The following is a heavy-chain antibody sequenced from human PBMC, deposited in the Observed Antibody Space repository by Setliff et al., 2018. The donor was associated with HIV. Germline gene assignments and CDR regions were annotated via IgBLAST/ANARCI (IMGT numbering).Heavy chain of an antibody. J-gene: IGHJ4*02. CDR3: ARDYYDSSGYIFFPGLPDY. CDR2: IYHTGSS. Sequence: SETLSLTCEVSGFSISSRYYWGWIRQSPGKGLEWIGNIYHTGSSYYNPSLNDRATISLDTSKNQFSLKLTSVTAADTAVYYCARDYYDSSGYIFFPGLPDYWGQGTLVTVSS. CDR1: GFSISSRYY. V-gene: IGHV4-38-2*02. D-gene: IGHD3-22*01.